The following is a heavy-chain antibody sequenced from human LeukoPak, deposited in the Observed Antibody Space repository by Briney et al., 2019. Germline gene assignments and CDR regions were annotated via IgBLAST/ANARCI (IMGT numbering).Heavy chain of an antibody. CDR2: ISYDGSQK. J-gene: IGHJ4*02. CDR1: GFTFSGYG. V-gene: IGHV3-30*18. D-gene: IGHD3-10*01. Sequence: PGGSLRLSCAASGFTFSGYGMHWVRLAPGKGLEWVAVISYDGSQKYYADSVQGRFTISRDNSRNTVYLQMGSLRNEDTAIYYCAKDRGFSYASGSSELDYWGQGTPVTVSS. CDR3: AKDRGFSYASGSSELDY.